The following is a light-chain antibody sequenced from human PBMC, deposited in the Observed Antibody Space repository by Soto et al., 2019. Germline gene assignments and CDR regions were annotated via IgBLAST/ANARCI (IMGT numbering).Light chain of an antibody. Sequence: EVVMTQSPATLSVSPGERATLSCRASQYISDNLAWYQQKAGQAPRLLIYGASTRATGIPARFSGSGSGTDFTLTISSLQSEDFAVYYCQQYNNWWTFGQGTKVEIK. CDR3: QQYNNWWT. V-gene: IGKV3-15*01. J-gene: IGKJ1*01. CDR2: GAS. CDR1: QYISDN.